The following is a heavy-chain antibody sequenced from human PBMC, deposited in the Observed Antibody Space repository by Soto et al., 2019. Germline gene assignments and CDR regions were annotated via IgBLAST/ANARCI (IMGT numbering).Heavy chain of an antibody. D-gene: IGHD2-2*01. CDR2: ISYDGSKK. CDR1: GFNLSSSA. J-gene: IGHJ4*02. Sequence: GGSLRLSCAASGFNLSSSAMNWVRQAPGKGLEWLSVISYDGSKKYYADSVKGRFTISRDDSKNTLYLQMHSLRADDTAVYYCTRDRCSGTSCYFRYWGQGTLVTVSS. CDR3: TRDRCSGTSCYFRY. V-gene: IGHV3-30-3*01.